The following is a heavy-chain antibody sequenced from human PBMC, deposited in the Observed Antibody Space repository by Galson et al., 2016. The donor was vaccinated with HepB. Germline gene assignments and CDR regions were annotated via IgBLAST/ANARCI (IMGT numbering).Heavy chain of an antibody. CDR1: GLTFNTFA. D-gene: IGHD3-10*01. CDR3: VRQDFGYYGGDV. V-gene: IGHV3-33*08. J-gene: IGHJ6*04. CDR2: IWFDGTKK. Sequence: SLRLSCAASGLTFNTFAMSWVRQAPGKGLEWVAVIWFDGTKKDYVDSVKGRFIISRDNSKNTLYLQMNSLRAEDTSTYYCVRQDFGYYGGDVWGKGTTVTVSS.